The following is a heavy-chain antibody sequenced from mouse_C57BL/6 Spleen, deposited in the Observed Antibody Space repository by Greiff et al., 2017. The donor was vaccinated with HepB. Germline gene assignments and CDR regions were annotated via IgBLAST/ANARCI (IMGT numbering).Heavy chain of an antibody. CDR1: GYTFTSYW. V-gene: IGHV1-64*01. CDR3: ARGTTVVARGYCDY. CDR2: IHPNSGST. Sequence: QVQLQQSGAELVKPGASVKLSCKASGYTFTSYWMHWVKQRPGQGLEWIGMIHPNSGSTNYNEKFKSKATLTVDKSSSTAYMQLSSLTSEDSAVYYCARGTTVVARGYCDYGGQGTTLTVSS. D-gene: IGHD1-1*01. J-gene: IGHJ2*01.